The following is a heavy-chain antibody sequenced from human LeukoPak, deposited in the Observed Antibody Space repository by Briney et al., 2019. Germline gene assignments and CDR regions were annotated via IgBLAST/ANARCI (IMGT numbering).Heavy chain of an antibody. V-gene: IGHV3-7*05. Sequence: GGSLRLSCAASGFTFSDYAMNWVRQAPGKGLEWVANIKTDGSETYYVDSVKGRFTISRDNAKNSVYLQMNSLRAEDTAIYYCARTGKFDSWGQGTLVTVSA. J-gene: IGHJ5*01. CDR3: ARTGKFDS. CDR2: IKTDGSET. CDR1: GFTFSDYA.